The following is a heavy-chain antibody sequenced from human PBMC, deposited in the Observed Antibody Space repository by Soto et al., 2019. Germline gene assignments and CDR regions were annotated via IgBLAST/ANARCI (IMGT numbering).Heavy chain of an antibody. CDR2: IDLSGTMT. CDR3: TKDRVPDGICSFDY. CDR1: GFSFSDFS. D-gene: IGHD2-15*01. Sequence: GGSLGLSCAASGFSFSDFSMNWVRQVPGKGLEWVAFIDLSGTMTHYSESVKGRFTISKDKAKETVYLQMNSLRVEDAAVYYCTKDRVPDGICSFDYSGHCALVLVSS. J-gene: IGHJ4*01. V-gene: IGHV3-23*05.